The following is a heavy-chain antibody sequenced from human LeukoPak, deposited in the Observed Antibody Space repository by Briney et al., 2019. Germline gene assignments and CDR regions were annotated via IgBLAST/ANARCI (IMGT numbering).Heavy chain of an antibody. J-gene: IGHJ4*02. CDR3: ASMVRGVMAIDY. CDR1: GFTFSTYW. V-gene: IGHV3-7*05. CDR2: IKQDGSEK. Sequence: PGGSLRLSCAASGFTFSTYWMSWVRQAPGKGLEWVGNIKQDGSEKYYVDPVKGRFTISRDNAKNSLYLQMNSLRAEDTAVYYCASMVRGVMAIDYWGQGTLVTVSS. D-gene: IGHD3-10*01.